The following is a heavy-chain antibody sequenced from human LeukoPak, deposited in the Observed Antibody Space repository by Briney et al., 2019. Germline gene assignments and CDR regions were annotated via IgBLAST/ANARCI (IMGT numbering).Heavy chain of an antibody. CDR2: IIPIFGTA. V-gene: IGHV1-69*05. Sequence: GASVKVSCKASGGTFSSYAISWVRQAPGQGLEWMGRIIPIFGTANYAQKFQGRVTITTDESTSTAYMELSSLRSEDTAVYYCAKRPWYYYDSSGYYDYWGQGTLVTVSS. CDR3: AKRPWYYYDSSGYYDY. CDR1: GGTFSSYA. J-gene: IGHJ4*02. D-gene: IGHD3-22*01.